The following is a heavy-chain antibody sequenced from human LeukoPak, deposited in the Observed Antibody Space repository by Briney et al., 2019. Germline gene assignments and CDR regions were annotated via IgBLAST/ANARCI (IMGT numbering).Heavy chain of an antibody. CDR2: IIPIFGTA. V-gene: IGHV1-69*13. D-gene: IGHD3-10*01. J-gene: IGHJ4*02. CDR3: ARVVYYGSGYLMDY. CDR1: GGTFSSYA. Sequence: ASVKVSCKASGGTFSSYAISWVRQAPGQGLEWMGGIIPIFGTANYAQKFQGRVTITADESTSTAYMELSSLRSEDTAVYYCARVVYYGSGYLMDYWGQGTLVTVSS.